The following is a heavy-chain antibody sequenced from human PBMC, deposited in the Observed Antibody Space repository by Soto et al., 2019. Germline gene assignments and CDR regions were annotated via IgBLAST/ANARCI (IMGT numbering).Heavy chain of an antibody. V-gene: IGHV4-39*01. Sequence: SETLSLTCTVSCVSLNSGHYYWVWIRQSPGKGLVWIASIYYDESTYYNPSLKSRVTISTDKPKNQFSLTLKSVTAADTAVYYCGKVLIGATRHTDVDSWGQGALVTVSS. CDR2: IYYDEST. D-gene: IGHD2-15*01. J-gene: IGHJ4*02. CDR3: GKVLIGATRHTDVDS. CDR1: CVSLNSGHYY.